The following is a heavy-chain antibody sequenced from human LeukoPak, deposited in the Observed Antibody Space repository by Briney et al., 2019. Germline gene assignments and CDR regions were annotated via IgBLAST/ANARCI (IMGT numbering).Heavy chain of an antibody. CDR1: GFTVSGTH. Sequence: HPGGSLRLSCAASGFTVSGTHMSWARQAPGKGPEWVSAIYTGGTTYYSDSVEGRFTISRDKSKNTLYLQMDSLRVEDTAVYYCARDQATSGGGLDSWGQGTLVTVSS. J-gene: IGHJ4*02. CDR3: ARDQATSGGGLDS. V-gene: IGHV3-53*01. D-gene: IGHD3-16*01. CDR2: IYTGGTT.